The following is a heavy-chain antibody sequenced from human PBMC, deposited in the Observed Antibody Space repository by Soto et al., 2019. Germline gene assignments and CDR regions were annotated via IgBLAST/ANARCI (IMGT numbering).Heavy chain of an antibody. D-gene: IGHD6-6*01. CDR3: ARETGSSSGGNFDT. Sequence: SETTSPTRFVTGFSVSSGGGYWSWVRRPPGKRLEWIGYIYYTGLTNYTPSLKSRVTISVDTSKSQFSLNLSSVTAADTAVNYCARETGSSSGGNFDTWGQGTLVTVS. J-gene: IGHJ4*02. V-gene: IGHV4-61*08. CDR2: IYYTGLT. CDR1: GFSVSSGGGY.